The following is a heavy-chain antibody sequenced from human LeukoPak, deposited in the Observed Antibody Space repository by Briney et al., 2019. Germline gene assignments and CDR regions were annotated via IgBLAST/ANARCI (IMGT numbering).Heavy chain of an antibody. V-gene: IGHV1-2*02. Sequence: ASVKVSCKASGYTFTSYDINWVRQATGQGLEWMGWINPNSGGTNYAQKFQGRVTMTRDTSISTAYMELSRLRSDDTAVYYCASLSPYDYWGQGTLVTVSS. CDR2: INPNSGGT. J-gene: IGHJ4*02. CDR3: ASLSPYDY. D-gene: IGHD3-16*02. CDR1: GYTFTSYD.